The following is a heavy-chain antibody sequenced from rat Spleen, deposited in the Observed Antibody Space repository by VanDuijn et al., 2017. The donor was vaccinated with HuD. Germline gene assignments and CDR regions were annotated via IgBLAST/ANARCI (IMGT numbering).Heavy chain of an antibody. Sequence: EVQLVESGGGLVQPGRSMKLSCAASGFTFSDYYMAWVRQAPKKGLEWVASISYEGSSTYYRDSVKGRFTISRENAKSTLSLQMDSLRSEDTATYYCARRHYGYTDYFDYWGQGVMVTVSS. CDR1: GFTFSDYY. D-gene: IGHD1-9*01. J-gene: IGHJ2*01. CDR2: ISYEGSST. V-gene: IGHV5-22*01. CDR3: ARRHYGYTDYFDY.